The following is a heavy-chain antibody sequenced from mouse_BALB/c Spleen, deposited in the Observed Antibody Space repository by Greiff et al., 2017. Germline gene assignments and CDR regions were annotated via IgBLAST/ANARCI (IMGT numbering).Heavy chain of an antibody. CDR2: IYPGDGDT. V-gene: IGHV1-80*01. Sequence: QVQLKQSGAELVRPGSSVKISCKASGYAFSSYWMNWVKQRPGQGLEWIGQIYPGDGDTNYNGKFKGKATLTADKSSSTAYMQLSSLTSEDSAVYFCARYYYGSSYEDYWGQGTTLTVSS. J-gene: IGHJ2*01. CDR3: ARYYYGSSYEDY. D-gene: IGHD1-1*01. CDR1: GYAFSSYW.